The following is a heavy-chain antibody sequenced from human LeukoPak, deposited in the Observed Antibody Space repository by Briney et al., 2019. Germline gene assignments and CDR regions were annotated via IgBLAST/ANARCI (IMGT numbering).Heavy chain of an antibody. CDR1: GGSLSSGDYY. CDR3: ARVGRGSYSPYGMDV. CDR2: IYYSGST. Sequence: SQTLSLTCTVSGGSLSSGDYYWSWIRQPPGKGLEWIAYIYYSGSTYYNPSLKSRVTISVDTSKNQFSLKLSSVTAADTAVYYCARVGRGSYSPYGMDVWGQGTTVTVSS. D-gene: IGHD1-26*01. J-gene: IGHJ6*02. V-gene: IGHV4-30-4*01.